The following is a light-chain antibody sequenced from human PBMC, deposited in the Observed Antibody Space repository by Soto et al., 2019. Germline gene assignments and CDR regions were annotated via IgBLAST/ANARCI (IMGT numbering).Light chain of an antibody. Sequence: EIVLTQSPATLSLSPGERATLSCRASQTINSYLAWFQQKPGQAPRLLIYDASYRATGIPARFSGSGSGTDFTLTINRLEPEDFAVYHCQQYGSSPWTFGQGTKVDIK. CDR1: QTINSY. J-gene: IGKJ1*01. CDR2: DAS. CDR3: QQYGSSPWT. V-gene: IGKV3-11*01.